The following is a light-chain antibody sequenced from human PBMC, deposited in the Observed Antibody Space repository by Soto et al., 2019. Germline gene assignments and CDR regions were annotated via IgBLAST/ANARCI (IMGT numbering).Light chain of an antibody. CDR1: LGISYW. J-gene: IGKJ1*01. Sequence: TQYASCLSPTEGDIVTLXXLASLGISYWLAWYQQKPGHAPEFLIYDVSTLESGVPSRFSGSGSGTEFTLTISILQPDDFATYFSQHPASHPWTVAQGTKVDI. CDR3: QHPASHPWT. V-gene: IGKV1-5*01. CDR2: DVS.